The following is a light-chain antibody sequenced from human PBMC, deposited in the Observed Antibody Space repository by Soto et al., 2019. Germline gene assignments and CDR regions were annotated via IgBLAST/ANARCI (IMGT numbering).Light chain of an antibody. CDR1: QSISSY. CDR2: AAS. Sequence: DIQMTQSPSSLSASVGDRVTITCRASQSISSYLNWYQQKPGKAPKLLIYAASSLQSGVPSRFSGSGSGTDFPLTISSLQPEDFATYYCQQSYSTPYTLGQGTKLEIK. J-gene: IGKJ2*01. V-gene: IGKV1-39*01. CDR3: QQSYSTPYT.